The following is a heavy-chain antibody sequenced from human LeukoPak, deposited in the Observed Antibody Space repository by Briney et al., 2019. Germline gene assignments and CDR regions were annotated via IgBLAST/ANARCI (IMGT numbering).Heavy chain of an antibody. CDR3: WRPPSFYYYYYYMDV. Sequence: ASVKVSCKASGGTFSSYAISWVRQAPGQGLEWMGWINPNSGGTNYAQKFQGRVTMTRDTSISTAYMELSRLRSDDTAVYYCWRPPSFYYYYYYMDVWGKGTTVTVSS. CDR1: GGTFSSYA. CDR2: INPNSGGT. D-gene: IGHD6-6*01. J-gene: IGHJ6*03. V-gene: IGHV1-2*02.